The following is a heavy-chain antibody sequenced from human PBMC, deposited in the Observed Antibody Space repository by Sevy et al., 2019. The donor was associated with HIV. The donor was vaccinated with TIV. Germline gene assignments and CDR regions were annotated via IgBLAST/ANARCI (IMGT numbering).Heavy chain of an antibody. J-gene: IGHJ5*02. D-gene: IGHD4-4*01. CDR3: ARGSLIYSNYVRMVWFDP. CDR2: INHSGST. CDR1: GGSFSGYY. Sequence: SETLSLTCAVYGGSFSGYYWSWIRQPPGKGLEWIGEINHSGSTNYNPSLKSRVTISVDTSKNQFSLKLSSVTAADTAVYYCARGSLIYSNYVRMVWFDPWGQGTLVTVSS. V-gene: IGHV4-34*01.